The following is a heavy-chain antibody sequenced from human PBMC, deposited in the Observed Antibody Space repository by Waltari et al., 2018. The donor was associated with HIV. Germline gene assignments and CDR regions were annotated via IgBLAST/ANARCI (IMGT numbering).Heavy chain of an antibody. CDR3: AKDARFLDLDYYYGMDV. V-gene: IGHV3-30*18. CDR1: GFTFSSYG. D-gene: IGHD3-3*01. Sequence: QVQLVESGGGVVQPGRSLRLSCAASGFTFSSYGMHWVRQAPGKGLGWVAVISYDGSNKYYADSVQGRFTISRDNSKNTLYLQMNSLRAEDTAVYYCAKDARFLDLDYYYGMDVWGQGTTVTVSS. J-gene: IGHJ6*02. CDR2: ISYDGSNK.